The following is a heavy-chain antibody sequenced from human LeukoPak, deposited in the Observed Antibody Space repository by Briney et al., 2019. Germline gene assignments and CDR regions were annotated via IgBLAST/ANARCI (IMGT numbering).Heavy chain of an antibody. V-gene: IGHV3-66*02. J-gene: IGHJ4*02. Sequence: GGSLRLSCAASGFIVSNNYMNWVRQAPGKGLEWVSVVHSGGSTYYADSVKGRFTISRDSSKNTVHLQMNDLRAEDTVVYYCARGSPVDYWGQGTLVTVSS. CDR3: ARGSPVDY. CDR2: VHSGGST. CDR1: GFIVSNNY.